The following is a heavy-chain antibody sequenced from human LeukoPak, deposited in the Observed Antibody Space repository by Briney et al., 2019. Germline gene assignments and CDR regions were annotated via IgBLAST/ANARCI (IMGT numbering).Heavy chain of an antibody. CDR3: ARSPASIAAAASSFDP. J-gene: IGHJ5*02. Sequence: ASVKVSCKASGYTFTSYGISWVRQAPGQGLEWMGWISAYNGNTNYAQKLQGRVTMTTDTSTSTAYMELRSLRSDDTAVYYCARSPASIAAAASSFDPWGQGTLVPVSS. CDR1: GYTFTSYG. CDR2: ISAYNGNT. D-gene: IGHD6-13*01. V-gene: IGHV1-18*01.